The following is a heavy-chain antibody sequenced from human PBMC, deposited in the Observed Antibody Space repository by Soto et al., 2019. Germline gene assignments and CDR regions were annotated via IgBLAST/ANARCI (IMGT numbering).Heavy chain of an antibody. Sequence: PSETLSLTCAVYGGSFSVYYWSWIRQPPGKGLEWIGEINHSGSTNYNPSLKSRVTISVDTSKNQFSLKLSSVTAADTDVYYCARESLDGDYGGAFDIWGKGTIVTLSS. CDR1: GGSFSVYY. J-gene: IGHJ3*02. CDR2: INHSGST. D-gene: IGHD4-17*01. CDR3: ARESLDGDYGGAFDI. V-gene: IGHV4-34*01.